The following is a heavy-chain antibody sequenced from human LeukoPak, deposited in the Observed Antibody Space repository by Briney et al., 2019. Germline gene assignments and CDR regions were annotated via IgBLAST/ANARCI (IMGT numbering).Heavy chain of an antibody. CDR2: INHSGST. V-gene: IGHV4-34*01. CDR1: GGSFSGYY. CDR3: ARGQTASVVAAPPFDY. Sequence: SETLSLTCAVYGGSFSGYYWSWLRQPPGKGLEWIGEINHSGSTNYNPSLKSRVTISVDTSKNQFSLKLSSVTAADTAVYYCARGQTASVVAAPPFDYWGQGTLVTVSS. D-gene: IGHD2-15*01. J-gene: IGHJ4*02.